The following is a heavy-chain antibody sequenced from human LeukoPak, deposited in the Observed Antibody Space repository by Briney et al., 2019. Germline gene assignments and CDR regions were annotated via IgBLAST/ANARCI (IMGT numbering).Heavy chain of an antibody. Sequence: SETLSLTCTVSGGSISSYFWRWIRQPPGKGLEWIGYINSSASYNYDPSLKRRVTITVDTSKTQFSLKLSSVTAADAAVYYRARVSSGWYGYYFDYWGQGTLVTVSS. CDR1: GGSISSYF. J-gene: IGHJ4*02. V-gene: IGHV4-59*01. CDR2: INSSASY. D-gene: IGHD6-19*01. CDR3: ARVSSGWYGYYFDY.